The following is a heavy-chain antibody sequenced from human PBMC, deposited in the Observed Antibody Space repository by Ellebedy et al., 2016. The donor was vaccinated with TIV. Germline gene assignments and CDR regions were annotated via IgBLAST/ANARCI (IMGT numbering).Heavy chain of an antibody. CDR2: ISHTGTRT. D-gene: IGHD3-22*01. CDR1: GFTFTSFA. CDR3: AKGRGGGSDSSAPRYYFDY. Sequence: PGGSLRLSCAASGFTFTSFAMSWVRQTPGKGLEWVSTISHTGTRTYYADSVEGRFTISRDTSKKTLYLQMNSLRDEDTAIYYCAKGRGGGSDSSAPRYYFDYWGLGTLVTVSS. V-gene: IGHV3-23*01. J-gene: IGHJ4*02.